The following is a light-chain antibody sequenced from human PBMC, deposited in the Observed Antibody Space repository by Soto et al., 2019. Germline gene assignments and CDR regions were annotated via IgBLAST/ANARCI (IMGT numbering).Light chain of an antibody. CDR2: EVT. CDR3: SSTAGSNNPYV. Sequence: QYALTQPPSASGSPGQSVTISCTGTSSDIDIYNYVSWYQQHPGKAPKLIISEVTKRPSGVPDRFSGSKSANTSSLTVSGQQAEDEAYYHFSSTAGSNNPYVFGTGTKLTVL. V-gene: IGLV2-8*01. J-gene: IGLJ1*01. CDR1: SSDIDIYNY.